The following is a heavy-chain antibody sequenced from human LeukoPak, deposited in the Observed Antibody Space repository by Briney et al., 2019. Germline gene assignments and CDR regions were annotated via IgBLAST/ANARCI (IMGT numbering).Heavy chain of an antibody. V-gene: IGHV4-61*02. D-gene: IGHD3-10*01. Sequence: PSETLSLTCTVSGGSISSSSYYWSWIRQPAGKGLEWIGRIYTSGSTNYNPSLKSRVTMSVDTSKNQFSLKLSSVTAADTAVYYCAGYYYGSGKPPHFDYWGQGTLVTVSS. CDR1: GGSISSSSYY. J-gene: IGHJ4*02. CDR2: IYTSGST. CDR3: AGYYYGSGKPPHFDY.